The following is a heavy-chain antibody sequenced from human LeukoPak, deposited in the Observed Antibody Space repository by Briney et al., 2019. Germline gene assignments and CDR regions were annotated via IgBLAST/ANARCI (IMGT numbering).Heavy chain of an antibody. CDR1: GYTFTGYY. D-gene: IGHD3-10*01. V-gene: IGHV1-2*02. J-gene: IGHJ4*02. CDR3: ARGGYYGSGSYYRFDY. CDR2: INPNSGGT. Sequence: ASVKVSCKASGYTFTGYYMHWVRQAPGQGLEWMGWINPNSGGTNYAQKFQGRVTMTRDTSISTAYMELSRLRSDDTAVYYCARGGYYGSGSYYRFDYWGQGTLVTVSS.